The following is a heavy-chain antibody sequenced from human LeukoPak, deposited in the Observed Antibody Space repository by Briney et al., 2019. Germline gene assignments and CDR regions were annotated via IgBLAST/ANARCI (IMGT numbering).Heavy chain of an antibody. D-gene: IGHD3-16*01. CDR3: ARDPWMEQLGEYNWFDP. CDR1: GGSISSSSYY. J-gene: IGHJ5*02. CDR2: IYYSEST. Sequence: PSETLSLTCTVSGGSISSSSYYWGWIRQPPGKGLEWIGDIYYSESTYYNPSLKSRVTIFLDTSKNHFSLKLSSVTAADTAVYYCARDPWMEQLGEYNWFDPWGQGTLVTVSS. V-gene: IGHV4-39*02.